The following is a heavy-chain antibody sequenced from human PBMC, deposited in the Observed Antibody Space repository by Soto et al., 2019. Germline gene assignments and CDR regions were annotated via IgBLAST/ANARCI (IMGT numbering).Heavy chain of an antibody. Sequence: QVQLVESGGGVVQPGRSLRLSCAASGFTFSSYGMHWVRQAPGKGLEWVAVISYDGSNKYYADSVKGRFTISRDNSKNTLYLQMNSLRAEDTAVYYCAKRLRIAVDFDYWGQGTLVTVSS. J-gene: IGHJ4*02. CDR1: GFTFSSYG. CDR3: AKRLRIAVDFDY. V-gene: IGHV3-30*18. CDR2: ISYDGSNK. D-gene: IGHD6-13*01.